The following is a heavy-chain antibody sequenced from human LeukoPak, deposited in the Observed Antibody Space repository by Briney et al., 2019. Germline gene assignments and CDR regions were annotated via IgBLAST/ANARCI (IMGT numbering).Heavy chain of an antibody. CDR1: GYTFTSYG. J-gene: IGHJ5*02. V-gene: IGHV1-18*01. CDR2: ISAYNGNT. CDR3: ARDLTMVRGVPNWFDP. D-gene: IGHD3-10*01. Sequence: ASVKVSCKASGYTFTSYGISWVRQAPGQGLEWMGWISAYNGNTNYAQKLQGRVTMTTDTSTSTAYMELRSLRSDDTAVYYCARDLTMVRGVPNWFDPWGQGTLVTVSS.